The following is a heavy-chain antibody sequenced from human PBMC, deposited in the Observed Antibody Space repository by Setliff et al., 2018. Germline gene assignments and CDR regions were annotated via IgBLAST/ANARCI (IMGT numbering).Heavy chain of an antibody. CDR3: ARDGDNYYDSSGYYLNHAFDI. CDR2: IIPIFGTA. D-gene: IGHD3-22*01. J-gene: IGHJ3*02. CDR1: GYTFTTYD. V-gene: IGHV1-69*13. Sequence: SVKVSCKASGYTFTTYDINWVRQAPGQGLEWMGGIIPIFGTANYAQKFQGRVTITADESTSTAYMELSSLRSEDTAVYYCARDGDNYYDSSGYYLNHAFDIWGQGTMVTVSS.